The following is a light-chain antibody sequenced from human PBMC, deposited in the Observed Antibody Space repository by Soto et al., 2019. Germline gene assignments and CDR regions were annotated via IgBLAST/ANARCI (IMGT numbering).Light chain of an antibody. CDR3: TSYSGSTTLGV. V-gene: IGLV2-14*03. CDR1: SSDVGGYNY. CDR2: DVS. Sequence: QSVLTQPASVSGSPGQSITISCTGTSSDVGGYNYVCWYQQHPGTAPKLIIYDVSDRPSGVSNRFSGSKSGNTASLTISGLQAEDEADYYCTSYSGSTTLGVFGTGTKVTVL. J-gene: IGLJ1*01.